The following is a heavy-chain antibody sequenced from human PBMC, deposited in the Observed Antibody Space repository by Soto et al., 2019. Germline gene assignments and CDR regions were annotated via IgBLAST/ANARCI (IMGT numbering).Heavy chain of an antibody. CDR1: GFTFSSYA. Sequence: GGSLRLSCAASGFTFSSYAMHWVRQAPGKGLEWVAVISYDGSNKYYADSVKGRFTISRDNSKNTLYLQMNSLRAEDTAVYYCARNSIGYCSGGSCYGPDYWGQGTLVTVSS. CDR3: ARNSIGYCSGGSCYGPDY. J-gene: IGHJ4*02. V-gene: IGHV3-30-3*01. D-gene: IGHD2-15*01. CDR2: ISYDGSNK.